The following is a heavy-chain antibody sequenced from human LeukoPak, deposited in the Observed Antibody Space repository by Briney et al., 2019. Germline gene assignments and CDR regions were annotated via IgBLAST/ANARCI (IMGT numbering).Heavy chain of an antibody. Sequence: SQTLSLTCDISGDSVSSGSGGWNWIRQSPSRGLEWLGRIYYRSQWYNDDAVSVKGRISINPDTAKNQFSLKLSSVTAADTAVYYCARHEYSSGWYVLSGWGQGTLVTVSS. CDR2: IYYRSQWYN. CDR3: ARHEYSSGWYVLSG. D-gene: IGHD6-19*01. CDR1: GDSVSSGSGG. V-gene: IGHV6-1*01. J-gene: IGHJ4*02.